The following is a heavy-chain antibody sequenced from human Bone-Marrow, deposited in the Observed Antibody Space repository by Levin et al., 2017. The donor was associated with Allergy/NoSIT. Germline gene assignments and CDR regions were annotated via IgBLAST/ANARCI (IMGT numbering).Heavy chain of an antibody. V-gene: IGHV4-30-4*01. CDR1: GGSISSGDYY. D-gene: IGHD5-12*01. J-gene: IGHJ5*02. CDR3: ARDLGGYGRFDP. CDR2: IYYSGST. Sequence: SETLSLTCTVSGGSISSGDYYWSWIRQPPGKGLELIGHIYYSGSTYYNPSLKSRVTISVDTSKNQFSLKLSSVTAADTAVYYCARDLGGYGRFDPWGQGTLVTVSS.